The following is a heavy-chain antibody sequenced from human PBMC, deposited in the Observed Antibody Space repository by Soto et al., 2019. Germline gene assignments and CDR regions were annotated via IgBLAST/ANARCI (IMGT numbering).Heavy chain of an antibody. Sequence: GSLRLSCAASGFTFSSYSMNWVRQPPGKGLEWIGEIYHSGSTNYNPSLNSRVTISVDKSKNQFSLKLSSVTAADTAVYYCARVPSPWGQGTLVTVSS. CDR3: ARVPSP. CDR1: GFTFSSYSM. CDR2: IYHSGST. V-gene: IGHV4-4*02. J-gene: IGHJ5*02.